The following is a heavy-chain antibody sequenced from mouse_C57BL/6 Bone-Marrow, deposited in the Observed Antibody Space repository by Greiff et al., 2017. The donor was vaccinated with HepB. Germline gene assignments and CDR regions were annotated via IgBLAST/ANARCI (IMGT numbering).Heavy chain of an antibody. V-gene: IGHV5-6*01. CDR1: GFTFSSYG. D-gene: IGHD2-12*01. CDR2: ISSGGSYT. J-gene: IGHJ4*01. Sequence: EVKLVESGGDLVKPGGSLKLSCAASGFTFSSYGMSWVRQTPDERLEWVATISSGGSYTYYPDSVKGRFTISRDNAKNTLYLQMSSLKSEDTAMYYCAPLRSDYWGQGTSVTVSS. CDR3: APLRSDY.